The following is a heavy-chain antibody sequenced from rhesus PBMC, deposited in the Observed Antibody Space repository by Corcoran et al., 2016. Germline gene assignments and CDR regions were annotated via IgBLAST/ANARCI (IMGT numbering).Heavy chain of an antibody. D-gene: IGHD6-37*01. CDR1: GGSISSNS. J-gene: IGHJ4*01. CDR2: ISGDDGTT. V-gene: IGHV4-173*01. CDR3: VGLMVAGPVEY. Sequence: LQLQQSGPGLVKPSETLSLTCAVSGGSISSNSWTWIRQPPGKGLEWIGRISGDDGTTAYNPSLRGRVTISIDTSKTEFSLKVDSVTAADTAVYYCVGLMVAGPVEYWGQGVLVTVSS.